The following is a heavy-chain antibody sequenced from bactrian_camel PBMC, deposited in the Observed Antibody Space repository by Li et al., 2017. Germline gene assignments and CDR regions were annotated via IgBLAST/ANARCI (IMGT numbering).Heavy chain of an antibody. D-gene: IGHD2*01. CDR1: GYYYC. Sequence: VQLVESGGGSVEAGGSLRLSCTPDGYYYCMGWFRQSPGKEREAVASITADNSATYADSVKGRFTISKDSAKNILHLQMNSLRIEDTAMYYCAATPFVCPTSVRGVASDFGYWGQGTQVTVS. CDR3: AATPFVCPTSVRGVASDFGY. V-gene: IGHV3S63*01. J-gene: IGHJ6*01. CDR2: ITADNSAT.